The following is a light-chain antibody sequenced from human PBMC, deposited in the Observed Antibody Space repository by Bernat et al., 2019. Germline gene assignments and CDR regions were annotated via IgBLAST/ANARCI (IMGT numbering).Light chain of an antibody. V-gene: IGLV2-8*01. CDR2: EVS. CDR1: SSDVGGYNY. CDR3: SAYAGSNTPYV. Sequence: QSALTQPPSASGSPGQPGTISCTGTSSDVGGYNYGSWYQQHPGKAPKLMMYEVSKRPSGVPDRFSGSKSGNTASLTVSGLQAEDEADYYCSAYAGSNTPYVFGTGTKVTVL. J-gene: IGLJ1*01.